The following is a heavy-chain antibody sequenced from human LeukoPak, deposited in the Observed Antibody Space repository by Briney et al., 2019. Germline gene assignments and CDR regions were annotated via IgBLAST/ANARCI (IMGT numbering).Heavy chain of an antibody. V-gene: IGHV3-23*01. CDR3: AKAGFSSSWSKPDNWFDP. CDR2: ISGSGGST. Sequence: GGSLRLSCAAPGFTFSNYNMNWVRQAPGKGLEWVSAISGSGGSTYYADSVKGRFTISRDNSKNTLYLQMNSLRAEDTAVYYCAKAGFSSSWSKPDNWFDPWGQGTLVTVSS. D-gene: IGHD6-13*01. J-gene: IGHJ5*02. CDR1: GFTFSNYN.